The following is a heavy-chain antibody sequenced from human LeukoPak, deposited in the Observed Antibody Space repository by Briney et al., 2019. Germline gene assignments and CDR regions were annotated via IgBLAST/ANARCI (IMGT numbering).Heavy chain of an antibody. CDR1: GYTFTGYY. Sequence: ASVKVSCKASGYTFTGYYMHWVRQAPGQGLEWMGWINPNSGGTNYAQKFQDRVTMTRDTSISTAYMELSRLRSDDTAVYYCARGSGSIQRVWNWFDPWGQGTLVTVSS. V-gene: IGHV1-2*02. CDR3: ARGSGSIQRVWNWFDP. D-gene: IGHD3-10*01. J-gene: IGHJ5*02. CDR2: INPNSGGT.